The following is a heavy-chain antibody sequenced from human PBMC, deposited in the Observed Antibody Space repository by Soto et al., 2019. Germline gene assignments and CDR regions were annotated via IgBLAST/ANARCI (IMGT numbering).Heavy chain of an antibody. J-gene: IGHJ5*02. CDR1: GFTFSSYA. CDR3: AKDVRVAALRVRREGENWFDP. D-gene: IGHD6-6*01. Sequence: EVQLLESGGGLVQPGGSLRLSCAASGFTFSSYAMSWVRQAPGKGLEWVSAISGSGGSTYYADSVKGRFTISRDNSKNTLYLQMNSLRAEDTAVYYCAKDVRVAALRVRREGENWFDPWGQGTLVTVSS. CDR2: ISGSGGST. V-gene: IGHV3-23*01.